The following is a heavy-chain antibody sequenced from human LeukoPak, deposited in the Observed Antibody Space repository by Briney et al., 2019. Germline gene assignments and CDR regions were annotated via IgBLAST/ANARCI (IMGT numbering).Heavy chain of an antibody. Sequence: SETLSLICTVSGGSINSYYWNWIRQPAGKGLEWIGHIYTRGSTKYNPSLKSQVTMSIDTSRNQFSLNLYSVTAADTAVYYCATNYTAVSAFDSWGQGTLVTVSS. CDR2: IYTRGST. CDR3: ATNYTAVSAFDS. D-gene: IGHD3-3*01. CDR1: GGSINSYY. V-gene: IGHV4-4*07. J-gene: IGHJ4*02.